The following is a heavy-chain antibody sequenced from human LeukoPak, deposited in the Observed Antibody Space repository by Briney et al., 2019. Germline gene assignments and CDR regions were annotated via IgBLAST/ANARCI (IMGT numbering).Heavy chain of an antibody. Sequence: GGSLRLSCAASGFTFSSYGMHWVRQAPGKGLEWVSSISSSSSYIYYADSVKGRFTISRDNAKNSLYLQMNSLRAEDTAVYYCARDLPYCGGDCNAFDIWGQGTMVTVSS. CDR1: GFTFSSYG. CDR3: ARDLPYCGGDCNAFDI. V-gene: IGHV3-21*01. D-gene: IGHD2-21*02. J-gene: IGHJ3*02. CDR2: ISSSSSYI.